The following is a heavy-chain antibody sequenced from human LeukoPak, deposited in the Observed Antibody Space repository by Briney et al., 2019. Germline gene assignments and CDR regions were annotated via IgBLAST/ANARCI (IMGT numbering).Heavy chain of an antibody. CDR3: ARGGFDSRWACDI. D-gene: IGHD3-9*01. Sequence: ASVKVSCKASGYTFTDYYLHWVRQAPGQGLEWMGWINTNTRNPTYAQGFTGRVVFSLDTSVSTAYLQISNLKAEDTAVYYCARGGFDSRWACDIWGQGTMVTVSS. CDR1: GYTFTDYY. V-gene: IGHV7-4-1*02. CDR2: INTNTRNP. J-gene: IGHJ3*02.